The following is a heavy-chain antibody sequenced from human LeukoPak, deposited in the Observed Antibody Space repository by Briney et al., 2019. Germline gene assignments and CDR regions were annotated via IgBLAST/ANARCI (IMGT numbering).Heavy chain of an antibody. CDR1: GASISRYY. CDR2: IYYSGST. D-gene: IGHD6-19*01. V-gene: IGHV4-59*01. J-gene: IGHJ4*02. Sequence: PSETLSLTCSVSGASISRYYWSWIRQPPGKGLEWIAYIYYSGSTDYNPSLKSRVTISVDTSKNQFSLKLSSVTAADTVVYYCARVPYTSGWYYFDYWGQGTLVTVSS. CDR3: ARVPYTSGWYYFDY.